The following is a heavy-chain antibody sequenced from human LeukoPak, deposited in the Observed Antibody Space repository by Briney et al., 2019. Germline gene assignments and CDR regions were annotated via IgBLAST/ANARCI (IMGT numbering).Heavy chain of an antibody. D-gene: IGHD1-26*01. V-gene: IGHV3-21*01. CDR3: ARDYSGGSYSWFDP. Sequence: PGGSLRLSCAASGFTFSSYSMNWVRRAPGKGLEWVSSISSSSSYIYYADSVKGRFTISRDNAKNSLYLQMNSLRAEDTAVYYCARDYSGGSYSWFDPWGQGTLVTVSS. CDR2: ISSSSSYI. CDR1: GFTFSSYS. J-gene: IGHJ5*02.